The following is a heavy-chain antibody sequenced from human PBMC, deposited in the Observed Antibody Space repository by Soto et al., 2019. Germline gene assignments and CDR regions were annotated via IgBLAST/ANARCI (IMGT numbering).Heavy chain of an antibody. CDR3: ARIPYDNSGTIFDY. Sequence: EVQLVESGGGLIQPGGSLRLSCAVSGITVSSYYMSWVRQAAGKGLEWVSVIYAGSITYYEDSVKGRFTIYRDNSKNTLNLEMNSLRVEDTGGYYCARIPYDNSGTIFDYWGQGTLVTVSS. CDR1: GITVSSYY. J-gene: IGHJ4*02. CDR2: IYAGSIT. D-gene: IGHD3-22*01. V-gene: IGHV3-53*01.